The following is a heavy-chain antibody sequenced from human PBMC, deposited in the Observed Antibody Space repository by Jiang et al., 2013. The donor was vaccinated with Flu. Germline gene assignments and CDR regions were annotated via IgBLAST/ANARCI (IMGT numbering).Heavy chain of an antibody. V-gene: IGHV4-59*01. D-gene: IGHD2-2*01. CDR2: IYYSGST. CDR1: GGSISSYY. J-gene: IGHJ3*02. CDR3: AGASTGPRGPYAFDI. Sequence: GLVKPSETLSLTCTVSGGSISSYYWSWIRQPPGKGLEWIGYIYYSGSTNYNPSLKSRVTISVDTSKNQFSLKLSSVTAADTAVYYCAGASTGPRGPYAFDIWGQGTMVTVSS.